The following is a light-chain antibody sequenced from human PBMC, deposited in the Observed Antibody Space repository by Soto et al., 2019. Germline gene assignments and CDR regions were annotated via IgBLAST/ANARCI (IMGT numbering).Light chain of an antibody. CDR2: GAS. CDR1: QSVSGN. Sequence: EIVMTQSPATLSVSPGERAALSCRASQSVSGNLAWYQQKPGQAPRLLIYGASNRATGIPARFSGSGSGTEFILTISSLQSEDFAIYYCQQYNNWPPWTFGQGTKVEI. J-gene: IGKJ1*01. V-gene: IGKV3D-15*01. CDR3: QQYNNWPPWT.